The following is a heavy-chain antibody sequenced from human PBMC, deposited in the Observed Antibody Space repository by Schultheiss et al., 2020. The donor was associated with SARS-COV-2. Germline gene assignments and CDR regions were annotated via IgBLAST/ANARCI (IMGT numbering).Heavy chain of an antibody. Sequence: GGSLRLSCAASGFTFSSYGMHWVRQAPGKGLEWVAVISYDGSNKYYADSVKGRFTISRDNSKNTLYLQMNSLRAEDTAVYYCARCHGDGYRIDAFDIWGQGTMVTVSS. CDR3: ARCHGDGYRIDAFDI. V-gene: IGHV3-30*12. CDR2: ISYDGSNK. J-gene: IGHJ3*02. CDR1: GFTFSSYG. D-gene: IGHD5-24*01.